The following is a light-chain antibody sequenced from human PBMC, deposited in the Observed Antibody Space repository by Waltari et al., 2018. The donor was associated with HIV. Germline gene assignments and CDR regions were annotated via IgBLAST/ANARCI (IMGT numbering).Light chain of an antibody. CDR3: ATWDGSLNAWV. CDR1: GSNHGRST. V-gene: IGLV1-44*01. CDR2: SNN. J-gene: IGLJ3*02. Sequence: QSVVTQPTSAPGTPGQMVTISCSGSGSNHGRSTLNWFQQVPGTDPKLLIVSNNHRPHGVPDRFSGSKSGTSASLAISGLQSEDEADYYCATWDGSLNAWVFGGGTKLTVL.